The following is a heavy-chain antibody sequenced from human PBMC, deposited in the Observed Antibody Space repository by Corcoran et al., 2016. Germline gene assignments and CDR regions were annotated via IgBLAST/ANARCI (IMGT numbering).Heavy chain of an antibody. CDR2: INPNSGGT. V-gene: IGHV1-2*02. J-gene: IGHJ6*02. CDR3: ARAPPSGYCSGGSCYAGAYYYYYGMDV. D-gene: IGHD2-15*01. Sequence: QVQLVQSGAEVKKPGASVKVSCKASGYTFTGYYMHWVRQAPGQGLEWMGWINPNSGGTNYAQKFQGRVTMTRDTSISTAYMELSRLRSDDTAVYYCARAPPSGYCSGGSCYAGAYYYYYGMDVWGQGTTVTVSS. CDR1: GYTFTGYY.